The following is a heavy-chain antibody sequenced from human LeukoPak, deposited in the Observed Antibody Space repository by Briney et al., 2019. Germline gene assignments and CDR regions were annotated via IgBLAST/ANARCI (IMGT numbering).Heavy chain of an antibody. CDR1: GGSISSYY. J-gene: IGHJ4*02. V-gene: IGHV4-34*01. CDR2: INHSGST. Sequence: SETLSLTCTVSGGSISSYYWSWIRQPPGKGLEWIGEINHSGSTNYNPSLKSRVTISVGTSKNQFSLKLSSVTAADTAVYYCARGGCGGDCKTSYYFDYWGQGTLVTVSS. D-gene: IGHD2-21*02. CDR3: ARGGCGGDCKTSYYFDY.